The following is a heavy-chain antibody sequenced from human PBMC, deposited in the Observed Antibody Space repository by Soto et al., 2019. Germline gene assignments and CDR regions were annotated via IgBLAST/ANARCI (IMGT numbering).Heavy chain of an antibody. J-gene: IGHJ6*02. Sequence: SETLSLTCTVSGGSVSSGSYQWTWIRQPPGKGLEWIGYIHVSGSTNDSPSLKGRVTMSIDTSKSQFSLKLSSVTAADTAVYYCARDGHGMDVWGQGTKVTVSS. V-gene: IGHV4-61*01. CDR1: GGSVSSGSYQ. CDR2: IHVSGST. CDR3: ARDGHGMDV.